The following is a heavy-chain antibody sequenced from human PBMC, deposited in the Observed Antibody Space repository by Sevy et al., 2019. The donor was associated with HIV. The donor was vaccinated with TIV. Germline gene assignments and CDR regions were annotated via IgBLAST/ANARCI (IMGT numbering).Heavy chain of an antibody. V-gene: IGHV3-23*01. CDR2: ISHGGGTT. D-gene: IGHD2-2*01. Sequence: GGSLRLSCAASGFTFNNYVMNWVRQAPGKGLEWVSVISHGGGTTYYADSVKGRFTISRDDSKATVYLEMNSLRAEDTAVYYCARRYLPSAPPALDYWGQGTLVTVSS. J-gene: IGHJ4*02. CDR1: GFTFNNYV. CDR3: ARRYLPSAPPALDY.